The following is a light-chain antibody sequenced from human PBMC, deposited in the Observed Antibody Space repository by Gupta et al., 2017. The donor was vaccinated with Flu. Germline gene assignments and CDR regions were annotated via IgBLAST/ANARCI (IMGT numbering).Light chain of an antibody. CDR3: QQRDDWPLT. CDR2: DAS. J-gene: IGKJ4*01. Sequence: EVVFTQSPATLSLSPGERATLSCRASQSVKGALAWYQQKPGQAPRLLVYDASNRAAGLPGTFSGSGSGTEFTLTISNREPEDFAVYYCQQRDDWPLTFGRGTKVEIK. V-gene: IGKV3-11*01. CDR1: QSVKGA.